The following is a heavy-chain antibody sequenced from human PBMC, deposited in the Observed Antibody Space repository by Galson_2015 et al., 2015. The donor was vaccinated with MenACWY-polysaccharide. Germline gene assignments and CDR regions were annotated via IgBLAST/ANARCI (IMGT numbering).Heavy chain of an antibody. CDR2: SGSGGGL. CDR1: GFSFSANG. CDR3: AKVGPRSSWTMGIDY. V-gene: IGHV3-23*01. D-gene: IGHD6-13*01. Sequence: SLRLSCAASGFSFSANGMSWVRQAPGRGLEWVSGSGSGGGLYYADSVKGRFTVSRDNSKNTLYLLMNNLRAEDTAVYYCAKVGPRSSWTMGIDYWGQGTLVTVSS. J-gene: IGHJ4*02.